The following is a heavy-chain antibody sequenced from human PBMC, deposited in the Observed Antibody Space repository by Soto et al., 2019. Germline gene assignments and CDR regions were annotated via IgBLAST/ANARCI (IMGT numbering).Heavy chain of an antibody. D-gene: IGHD6-19*01. CDR3: AKSGLIAVAGNGVVDY. J-gene: IGHJ4*02. V-gene: IGHV3-23*01. CDR2: ISGSGGST. CDR1: GFTFSSYA. Sequence: EVQLLESGGGLVQPGGSLRLSCAASGFTFSSYAMSWVRQAPGKGLEWVSAISGSGGSTYYADSVKGRFTISRDNSKNTLYLQMNSLRAEDTAVYYCAKSGLIAVAGNGVVDYWGQGTLVTVSS.